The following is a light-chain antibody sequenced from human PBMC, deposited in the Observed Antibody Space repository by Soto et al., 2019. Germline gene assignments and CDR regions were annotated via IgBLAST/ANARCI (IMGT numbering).Light chain of an antibody. CDR3: QQYKDWPRT. V-gene: IGKV3-15*01. Sequence: EIVMTQSPATLSVSPGERATLSCRASQSVGTYLAWYQQKPGQAPRLLIYGASTRAAGISPRFSGGGSGTEFTLTISSLQSEDFAVYYCQQYKDWPRTFGQGTKVGIK. CDR1: QSVGTY. CDR2: GAS. J-gene: IGKJ1*01.